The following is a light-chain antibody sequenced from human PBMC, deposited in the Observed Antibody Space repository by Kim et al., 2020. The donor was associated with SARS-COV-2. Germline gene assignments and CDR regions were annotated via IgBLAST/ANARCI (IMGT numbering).Light chain of an antibody. Sequence: GQPITISCTGTSSDVGGYNYVSWYQQHPGKAPKLMIYDVSNRPSGVSNRFSCSKSGNTASLTISGLQAEDEADYYCSSYTSSSTYVFGTGTKVTVL. CDR3: SSYTSSSTYV. V-gene: IGLV2-14*03. CDR1: SSDVGGYNY. J-gene: IGLJ1*01. CDR2: DVS.